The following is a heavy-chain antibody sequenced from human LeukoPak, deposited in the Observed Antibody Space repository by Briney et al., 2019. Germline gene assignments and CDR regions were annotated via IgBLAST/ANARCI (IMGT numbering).Heavy chain of an antibody. CDR2: IYYSGST. J-gene: IGHJ3*02. D-gene: IGHD2-15*01. CDR3: ARHIPGSPPGAFDI. V-gene: IGHV4-59*08. Sequence: PSETLSLTCTVSGGSISSYYWSWIRQPPGKGLEWIGYIYYSGSTNYNPSLKSRVTISVDTSKNQFSLKLSSVTAADTAVYYCARHIPGSPPGAFDIWGQGTMVTVSS. CDR1: GGSISSYY.